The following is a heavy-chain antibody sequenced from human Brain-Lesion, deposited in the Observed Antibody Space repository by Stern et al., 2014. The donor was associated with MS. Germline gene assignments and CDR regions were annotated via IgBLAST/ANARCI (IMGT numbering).Heavy chain of an antibody. J-gene: IGHJ4*02. V-gene: IGHV5-51*01. D-gene: IGHD6-6*01. CDR1: GYRFTSNW. Sequence: MQLVQSGAEVKKPGESLKISCKGSGYRFTSNWFGWVRPMHGKGLEWMGIIWRGDSDTRYSPSFQGQVTISADKSISTAYLQWSSLQASDTAMYYCARRGDSSSSGFDYWGQGTLVIVSS. CDR3: ARRGDSSSSGFDY. CDR2: IWRGDSDT.